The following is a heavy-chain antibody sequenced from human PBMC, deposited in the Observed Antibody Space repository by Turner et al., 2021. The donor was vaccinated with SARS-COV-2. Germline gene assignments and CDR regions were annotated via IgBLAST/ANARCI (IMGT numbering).Heavy chain of an antibody. CDR2: IYPGDSDT. CDR1: GYTFTHYW. D-gene: IGHD6-13*01. CDR3: ARIRAAPPDGLEP. V-gene: IGHV5-51*01. Sequence: EVQLVHSGSEVKKPGESLKISCTGSGYTFTHYWIAWVRQMPGKGLEWMGSIYPGDSDTKYSPSFQGRVTISVEKSINVDVLQGSSVRASENAMYYGARIRAAPPDGLEPWGQGTLVTVSS. J-gene: IGHJ5*02.